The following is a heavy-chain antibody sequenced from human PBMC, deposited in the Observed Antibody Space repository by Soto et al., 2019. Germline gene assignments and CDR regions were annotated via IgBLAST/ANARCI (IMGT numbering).Heavy chain of an antibody. J-gene: IGHJ4*02. CDR3: ARDWEGYCTNGVCPHYFDY. CDR2: IYSGGTT. V-gene: IGHV3-53*01. D-gene: IGHD2-8*01. CDR1: GFNFTTYA. Sequence: PGGSLRLSCVASGFNFTTYALHWVRQAPGKGLEWVSVIYSGGTTYYADSVKGRFTISRDNSKNTLYLQMNSLRGEDTAVYYCARDWEGYCTNGVCPHYFDYWGQGTLVTVPQ.